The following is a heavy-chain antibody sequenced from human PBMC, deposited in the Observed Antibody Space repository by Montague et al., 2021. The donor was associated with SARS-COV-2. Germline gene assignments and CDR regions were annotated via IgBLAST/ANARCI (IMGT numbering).Heavy chain of an antibody. CDR2: IDPSDSYT. CDR3: ARLESGHYYGSGSPNYMDV. J-gene: IGHJ6*03. Sequence: QSGAEVKKPGESLRISCKGSGYSFTSYWISWVRQMPGKGLEWMGRIDPSDSYTNYSPSFQGHVTISADKSISTAYLQWSSLKASDTAMYNCARLESGHYYGSGSPNYMDVWGKGTTVTVSS. CDR1: GYSFTSYW. V-gene: IGHV5-10-1*01. D-gene: IGHD3-10*01.